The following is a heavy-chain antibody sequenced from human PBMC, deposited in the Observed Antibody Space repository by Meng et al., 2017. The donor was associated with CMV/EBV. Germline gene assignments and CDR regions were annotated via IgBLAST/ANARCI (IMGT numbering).Heavy chain of an antibody. V-gene: IGHV3-23*01. J-gene: IGHJ4*02. CDR3: AKGGSSGWIGRY. Sequence: GGSLRLSCAASGFTFSSYWMSWVRQAPGKGLEWVSAISGSGGSTYYADSVKGRFTISRDNSKNTLYLQMNSLRAEDTAVYYCAKGGSSGWIGRYWGQGTLVTVSS. CDR2: ISGSGGST. D-gene: IGHD6-19*01. CDR1: GFTFSSYW.